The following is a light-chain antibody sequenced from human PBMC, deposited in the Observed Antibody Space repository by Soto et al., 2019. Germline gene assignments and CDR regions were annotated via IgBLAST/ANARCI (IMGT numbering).Light chain of an antibody. CDR2: AAS. CDR1: QGISSY. J-gene: IGKJ3*01. V-gene: IGKV1-9*01. Sequence: DIQLTQSPSFLSASVGDRATLTCRASQGISSYLAWYQQKPGKAPRLLIYAASTLHSGVPSRFSGSGSGTEFTLTISSLQSEDFATYYCQQLNSYLSFTFGPGTKVDIK. CDR3: QQLNSYLSFT.